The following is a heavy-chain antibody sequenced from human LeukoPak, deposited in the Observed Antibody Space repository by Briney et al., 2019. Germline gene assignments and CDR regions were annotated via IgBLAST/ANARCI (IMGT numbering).Heavy chain of an antibody. D-gene: IGHD5-12*01. Sequence: GGSLRLSCAASGVTFSSYGMHWVRQAPGKGLEWVALISSDGNDKLCGDSVKGRFTISRDDSKSTLYLQMNSLRAEDTAVYYCTTKVIRGNSGDDYDDWGQGTLVTVSS. CDR3: TTKVIRGNSGDDYDD. V-gene: IGHV3-30*03. CDR1: GVTFSSYG. J-gene: IGHJ4*02. CDR2: ISSDGNDK.